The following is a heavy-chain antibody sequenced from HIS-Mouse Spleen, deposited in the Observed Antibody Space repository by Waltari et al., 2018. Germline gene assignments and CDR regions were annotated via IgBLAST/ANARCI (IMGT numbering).Heavy chain of an antibody. J-gene: IGHJ4*02. Sequence: QAQLVESGGGVVQPGRSLRLSCAASGFTFSSYGMPWVRQAPGKGLEWVAVISYDGSNKYYADSVKGRFTISRDNSKNTLYLQMNSLRAEDTAVYYCAKDKHHAFDYWGQGTLVTVSS. CDR2: ISYDGSNK. CDR3: AKDKHHAFDY. CDR1: GFTFSSYG. V-gene: IGHV3-30*18.